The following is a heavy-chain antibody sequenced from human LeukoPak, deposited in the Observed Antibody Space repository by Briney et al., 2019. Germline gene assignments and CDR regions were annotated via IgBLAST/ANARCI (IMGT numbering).Heavy chain of an antibody. Sequence: GGSLRLSCAASGFTFSSYGMPWVRQAPGKGLEWVAVIWYDGSNKYYADSVKGRFTISRDNSKNTLYLQMNSLRAEDTAVYYCAKHFDDFWSGYLGFDPWGQGTLVTVSS. CDR1: GFTFSSYG. J-gene: IGHJ5*02. D-gene: IGHD3-3*01. V-gene: IGHV3-30*02. CDR2: IWYDGSNK. CDR3: AKHFDDFWSGYLGFDP.